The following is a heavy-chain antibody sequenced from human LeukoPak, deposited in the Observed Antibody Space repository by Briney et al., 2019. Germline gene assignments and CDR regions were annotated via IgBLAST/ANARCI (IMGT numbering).Heavy chain of an antibody. D-gene: IGHD4-11*01. CDR2: IYYSGST. CDR3: AREGVTMIDY. V-gene: IGHV4-59*01. Sequence: TSETLSLTCTVSGGSISSYYWSWIRQPPGKGLEWIGYIYYSGSTNYNPSLKSRVTISVDTSKNQFSLKLRSVTAADTAVYYCAREGVTMIDYWGQGTLVTVSS. J-gene: IGHJ4*02. CDR1: GGSISSYY.